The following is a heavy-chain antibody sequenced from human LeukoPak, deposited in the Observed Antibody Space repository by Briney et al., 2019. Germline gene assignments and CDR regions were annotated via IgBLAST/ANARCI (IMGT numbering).Heavy chain of an antibody. J-gene: IGHJ3*02. V-gene: IGHV1-46*01. D-gene: IGHD3-22*01. CDR2: INPSGGST. CDR1: GYTFTSYY. CDR3: ARVYYDSSGQGAFDI. Sequence: ASVKVSCKTSGYTFTSYYMHWVRQAPGQGPEWMGIINPSGGSTSYAQKFQGRVTMTRDTSTSTVYMELSSLRFEDTAVYYCARVYYDSSGQGAFDIWGQGTMVTVSS.